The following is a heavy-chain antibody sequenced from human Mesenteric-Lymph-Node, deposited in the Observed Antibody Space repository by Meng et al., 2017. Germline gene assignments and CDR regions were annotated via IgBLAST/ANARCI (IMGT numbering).Heavy chain of an antibody. CDR3: ARYGGRRINLWLDAFDI. CDR1: GYTFISYG. V-gene: IGHV1-18*01. J-gene: IGHJ3*02. D-gene: IGHD1-14*01. CDR2: ISTYNGNT. Sequence: GESLKISCKASGYTFISYGFTWVRQAPGQGLEWMGWISTYNGNTNYAQKFQDRVTMTTDTSTSTGYMELRSPRSDDTAVYYCARYGGRRINLWLDAFDIWGQGTMVTVSS.